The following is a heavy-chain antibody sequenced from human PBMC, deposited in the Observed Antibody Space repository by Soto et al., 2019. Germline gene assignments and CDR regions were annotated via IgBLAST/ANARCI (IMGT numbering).Heavy chain of an antibody. D-gene: IGHD2-8*01. CDR1: GFTFSSYG. Sequence: HPGGSLRLSCAASGFTFSSYGFQWVRQAPGKGLEWVTLMSHDGSKTVYADSVKGRFTISRDNSRNTLYLQMNSLKDGDTAVYYCASGQCGTNCYIFEYWGQGTLVTVSS. V-gene: IGHV3-30*03. J-gene: IGHJ4*02. CDR2: MSHDGSKT. CDR3: ASGQCGTNCYIFEY.